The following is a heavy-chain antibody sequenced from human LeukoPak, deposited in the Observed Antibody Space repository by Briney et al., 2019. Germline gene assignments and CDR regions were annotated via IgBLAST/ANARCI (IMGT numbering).Heavy chain of an antibody. V-gene: IGHV3-30*04. CDR3: PRDMAAIFGVVIDGQFDY. CDR2: ISYDGNKK. J-gene: IGHJ4*01. D-gene: IGHD3-3*01. CDR1: GFLFMNYA. Sequence: GGTLRLSCGASGFLFMNYAMHWVRQAPGKGLEWVAVISYDGNKKDYAESVKGRLTISIDNFNNTVYLQMSSLSAEDTAMYYCPRDMAAIFGVVIDGQFDYWGHGTLVTVSS.